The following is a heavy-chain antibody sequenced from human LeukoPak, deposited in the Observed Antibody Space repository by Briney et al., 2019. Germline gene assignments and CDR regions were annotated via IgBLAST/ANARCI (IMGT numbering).Heavy chain of an antibody. J-gene: IGHJ4*02. D-gene: IGHD1-26*01. CDR2: ISGGSSTI. CDR3: AKGTRSYYPPGFDY. Sequence: GGSLRLSCAASGFTFNYYTMNWVRQAPGKGLEGLSYISGGSSTIYYADSVKGRFTISRDNAKNSLFLQMNSLRAEDTAVYYCAKGTRSYYPPGFDYWGQGTLVTVSS. CDR1: GFTFNYYT. V-gene: IGHV3-48*01.